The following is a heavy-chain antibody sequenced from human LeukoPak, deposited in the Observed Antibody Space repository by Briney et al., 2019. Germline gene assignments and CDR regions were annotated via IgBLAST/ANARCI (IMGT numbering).Heavy chain of an antibody. V-gene: IGHV1-18*01. J-gene: IGHJ4*02. Sequence: APVKVSCKASGYTFTSYGISWVRQAPGQGLEGRGWISPYNGNTTYAQKFQRRVTMTRDTSISTAYMDLSRLRSDDTAVYYCASLRYYYYSSGYYYFDYWGQGTLVTVSS. D-gene: IGHD3-22*01. CDR1: GYTFTSYG. CDR3: ASLRYYYYSSGYYYFDY. CDR2: ISPYNGNT.